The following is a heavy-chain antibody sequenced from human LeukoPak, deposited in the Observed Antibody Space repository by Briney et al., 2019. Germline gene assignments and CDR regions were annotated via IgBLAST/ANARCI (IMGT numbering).Heavy chain of an antibody. CDR3: ARDSSSWYAYYYGMDV. V-gene: IGHV4-38-2*02. CDR1: GYSISSGYY. Sequence: SETLSLTCAVSGYSISSGYYWGWIRQPPGKGLAWIGSIYHSGSTYYNPSLKSRVTISVDTSKNQFSLKLSSVTAADTAVYYCARDSSSWYAYYYGMDVWGKGTTVTVSS. J-gene: IGHJ6*04. CDR2: IYHSGST. D-gene: IGHD6-13*01.